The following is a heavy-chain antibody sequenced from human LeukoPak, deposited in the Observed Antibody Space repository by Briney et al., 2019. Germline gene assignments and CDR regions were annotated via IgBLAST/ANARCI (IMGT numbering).Heavy chain of an antibody. Sequence: GASVKVSCKASGYTFTGYYMHWVRQAPGQGLEWMGWINPNSGGTNYAQKFQGRVTMTRDTSISTAYMELSRLRSDDTAVYYCARDRGCSSTSCYADYYYYYMDVWGKGTTVTVSS. J-gene: IGHJ6*03. D-gene: IGHD2-2*01. CDR1: GYTFTGYY. CDR3: ARDRGCSSTSCYADYYYYYMDV. CDR2: INPNSGGT. V-gene: IGHV1-2*02.